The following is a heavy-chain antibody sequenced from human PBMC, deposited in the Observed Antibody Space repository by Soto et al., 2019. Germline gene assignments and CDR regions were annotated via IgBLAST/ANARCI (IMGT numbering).Heavy chain of an antibody. Sequence: ASVKVSCKVSGYTLTELSMHWVRQAPGKGLEWMGGFDPEDGETIYAQKFQGRVTMTEDTSTDTAYMELSSLRSEDTAVYYCATVQKHPAEYEAEVSSSWASPLSYGMDVWGQGTTVTVSS. D-gene: IGHD6-13*01. CDR2: FDPEDGET. CDR3: ATVQKHPAEYEAEVSSSWASPLSYGMDV. CDR1: GYTLTELS. J-gene: IGHJ6*02. V-gene: IGHV1-24*01.